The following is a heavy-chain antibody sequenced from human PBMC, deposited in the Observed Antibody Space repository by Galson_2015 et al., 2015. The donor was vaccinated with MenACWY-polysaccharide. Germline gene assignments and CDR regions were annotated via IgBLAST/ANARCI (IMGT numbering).Heavy chain of an antibody. V-gene: IGHV4-34*01. CDR1: GGSFSGYY. CDR3: ARELSYGSGSPSGWFDP. CDR2: INHSGST. D-gene: IGHD3-10*01. J-gene: IGHJ5*02. Sequence: TLSLTCAVYGGSFSGYYWSWIRQPPGKGLEWIGEINHSGSTNYNPSLKSRVTISVDTSKNQFSLKLSSVTAADTAVYYCARELSYGSGSPSGWFDPWGQGTLVPVSS.